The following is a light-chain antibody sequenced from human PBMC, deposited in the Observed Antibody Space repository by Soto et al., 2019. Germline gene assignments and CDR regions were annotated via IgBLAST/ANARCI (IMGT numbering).Light chain of an antibody. V-gene: IGKV1-33*01. J-gene: IGKJ4*01. CDR3: QQYDNLPLT. Sequence: DSQMTQSPSSLSASVGDRVTITCQASQDITNYLSWYQQKPGKAPKLLIYDASNLETGVPSRFSGSGSGTDFTFTISSLQPEDIATYYCQQYDNLPLTFGGGTKVEIK. CDR1: QDITNY. CDR2: DAS.